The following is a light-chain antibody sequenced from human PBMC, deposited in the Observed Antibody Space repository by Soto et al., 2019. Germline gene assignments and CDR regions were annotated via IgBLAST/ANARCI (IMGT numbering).Light chain of an antibody. Sequence: QSVLTQPASVSGSPGQSIAISCTGTSSDVGAYDYVSWYQQHPGKAPKLMIYDVSNRPSGVSNRFSGSKSANTASLTISGLQAEDEADYYCKSYTSSGNYVFRTGNKVPVL. V-gene: IGLV2-14*01. CDR3: KSYTSSGNYV. J-gene: IGLJ1*01. CDR1: SSDVGAYDY. CDR2: DVS.